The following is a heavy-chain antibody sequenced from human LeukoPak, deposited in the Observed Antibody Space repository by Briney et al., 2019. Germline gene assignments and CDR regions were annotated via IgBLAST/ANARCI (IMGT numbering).Heavy chain of an antibody. Sequence: GGSLRLSCAACGFTYTDYYTSWIRQAPGKGLEWASYISSSGSTIYYADSVKGRFTISRDNAENSLYLQMNSLRAEERSGYCSARERGNGDYDYYYYYYMDVWGKGTTVTVSS. D-gene: IGHD4-17*01. V-gene: IGHV3-11*01. CDR3: ARERGNGDYDYYYYYYMDV. J-gene: IGHJ6*03. CDR2: ISSSGSTI. CDR1: GFTYTDYY.